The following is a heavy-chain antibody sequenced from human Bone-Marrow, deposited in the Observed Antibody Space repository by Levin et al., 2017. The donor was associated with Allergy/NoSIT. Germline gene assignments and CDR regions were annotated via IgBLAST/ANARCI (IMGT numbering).Heavy chain of an antibody. CDR1: GFNFNDHY. CDR3: ATYRSSANYYNYYGMDV. D-gene: IGHD6-6*01. J-gene: IGHJ6*02. CDR2: TRNRARSYST. V-gene: IGHV3-72*01. Sequence: SCAASGFNFNDHYMDWVRQSPGKGLEWVGRTRNRARSYSTEYAASVRGRFTIARDDSKNSLYLQMNSLNTEDTAVYYCATYRSSANYYNYYGMDVWGQGTTVTVSS.